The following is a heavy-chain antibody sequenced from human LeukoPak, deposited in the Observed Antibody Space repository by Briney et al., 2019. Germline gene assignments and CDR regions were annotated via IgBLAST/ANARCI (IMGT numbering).Heavy chain of an antibody. D-gene: IGHD3-22*01. V-gene: IGHV4-34*01. CDR3: ARETILSQITMIRAGDAFDI. Sequence: PSETLSLTCAVYGGSFSGYYWSWIRQPPGKGLEWIGEINHSGSTNYNPSLKSRVTISVDTSKNQFSLKLSSVTAADTAVYYCARETILSQITMIRAGDAFDIWGQGTMVTVSS. CDR1: GGSFSGYY. CDR2: INHSGST. J-gene: IGHJ3*02.